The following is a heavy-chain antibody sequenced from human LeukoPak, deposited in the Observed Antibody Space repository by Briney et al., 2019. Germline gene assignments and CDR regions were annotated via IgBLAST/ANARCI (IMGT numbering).Heavy chain of an antibody. CDR2: ITSISSTI. CDR1: GFTFTNYW. Sequence: GGSLTLSRVASGFTFTNYWINWVRQAPGKGLEWVSYITSISSTIYYADSVKGRFTISRDNAKNSLYLQMNSLRAEDTSVYYCSVAYARRQLEDYWGHGNLGTVSS. V-gene: IGHV3-48*01. CDR3: SVAYARRQLEDY. J-gene: IGHJ4*01. D-gene: IGHD1-1*01.